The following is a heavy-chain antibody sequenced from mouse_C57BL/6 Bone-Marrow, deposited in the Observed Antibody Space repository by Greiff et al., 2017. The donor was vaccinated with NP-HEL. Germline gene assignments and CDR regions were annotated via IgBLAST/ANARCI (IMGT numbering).Heavy chain of an antibody. J-gene: IGHJ1*03. V-gene: IGHV5-2*01. Sequence: EVMLVESGGGLVQPGESLKLSCESNEYEFPSHDMSWVRKTPEKRLELVAAINSDGGSTYYPDTMERRFIISRDNTKKTLYLQMSSLRSEDTALYYCARHGAIYYGNYDWYFDVWGTGTTVTVSS. CDR1: EYEFPSHD. D-gene: IGHD2-1*01. CDR3: ARHGAIYYGNYDWYFDV. CDR2: INSDGGST.